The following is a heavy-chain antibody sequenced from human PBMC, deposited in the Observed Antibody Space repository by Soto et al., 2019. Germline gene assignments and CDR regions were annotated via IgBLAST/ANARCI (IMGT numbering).Heavy chain of an antibody. Sequence: SETLSPTCTVSGGSMKAGGYYWGWIRQQPGKGLEWVATIYYSGTTYYSPSLKRRLTISLHTSRTQFSLALTSLTAPDTAVYYFVILSYSHYNTWGQGTLVTVSS. J-gene: IGHJ4*02. V-gene: IGHV4-39*01. CDR3: VILSYSHYNT. D-gene: IGHD5-12*01. CDR2: IYYSGTT. CDR1: GGSMKAGGYY.